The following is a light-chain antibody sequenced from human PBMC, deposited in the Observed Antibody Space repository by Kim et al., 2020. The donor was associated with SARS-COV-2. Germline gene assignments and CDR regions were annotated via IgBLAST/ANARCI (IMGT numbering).Light chain of an antibody. CDR3: AAWDDSLNAWV. CDR1: SSNIGSNT. Sequence: ELTQPPSASGTPGQRVTISCSGSSSNIGSNTVNCYQQLPVTAPKLLIYSNNQRPSGDPDRFSGSKSGTSASLAISGLQSEDEADYYCAAWDDSLNAWVFGGGTKLTV. V-gene: IGLV1-44*01. CDR2: SNN. J-gene: IGLJ3*02.